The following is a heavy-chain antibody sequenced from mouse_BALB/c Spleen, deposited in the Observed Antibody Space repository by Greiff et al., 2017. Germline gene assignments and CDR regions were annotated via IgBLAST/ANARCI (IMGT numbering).Heavy chain of an antibody. CDR2: ISTYYGDA. V-gene: IGHV1S137*01. CDR1: GYTFTDYA. Sequence: QVQLQQSGAELVRPGVSVKISCKGSGYTFTDYAMHWVKQSHAKSLEWIGVISTYYGDASYNQKFKGKATMTVDKSSSTAYMELARLTSEDSAIYYCAREGDYRGSYYAMDYWGQGTSVTVSS. D-gene: IGHD1-1*02. J-gene: IGHJ4*01. CDR3: AREGDYRGSYYAMDY.